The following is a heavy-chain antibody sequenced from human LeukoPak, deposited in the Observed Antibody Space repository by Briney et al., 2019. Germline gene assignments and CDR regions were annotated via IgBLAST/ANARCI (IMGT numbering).Heavy chain of an antibody. Sequence: GGSLRLSCAASGFTFSSYWMSWVRQAPGKGLEWVANIKQDGSEKYYVDSVKGRFTISRDNAKNSLYLQMNSLRAEDTAVYYCARVFWSGYYTKKDDAFDIWGQGTMVTVSS. CDR3: ARVFWSGYYTKKDDAFDI. CDR2: IKQDGSEK. V-gene: IGHV3-7*01. CDR1: GFTFSSYW. D-gene: IGHD3-3*01. J-gene: IGHJ3*02.